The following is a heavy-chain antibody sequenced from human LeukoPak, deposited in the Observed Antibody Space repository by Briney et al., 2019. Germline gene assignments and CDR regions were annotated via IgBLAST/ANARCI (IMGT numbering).Heavy chain of an antibody. CDR3: ARDVGSSGWYYAFDI. V-gene: IGHV3-30*02. J-gene: IGHJ3*02. CDR2: IRYDGSYK. CDR1: GFTISSYG. D-gene: IGHD6-19*01. Sequence: GGSLRLSCVVSGFTISSYGMHWVRQAPGKGLEWVAFIRYDGSYKKYADSVKGRFTISRDNSKNTLYLQMNSLRAEDTAVYYCARDVGSSGWYYAFDIWGQGTMVTVSS.